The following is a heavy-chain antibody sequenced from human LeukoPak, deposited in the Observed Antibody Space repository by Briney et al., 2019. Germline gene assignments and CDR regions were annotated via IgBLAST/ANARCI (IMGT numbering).Heavy chain of an antibody. CDR3: ARPPCSGGSCYFDY. D-gene: IGHD2-15*01. Sequence: SETLSLTCAVYGGSFSGYYWSWIRQPPGKGLEWIGEINHSGSTNYNPSLKSRVTTSVDTSKNQFSLKLSSVTAADTAVYYCARPPCSGGSCYFDYWGQGTLVTVSS. V-gene: IGHV4-34*01. CDR2: INHSGST. CDR1: GGSFSGYY. J-gene: IGHJ4*02.